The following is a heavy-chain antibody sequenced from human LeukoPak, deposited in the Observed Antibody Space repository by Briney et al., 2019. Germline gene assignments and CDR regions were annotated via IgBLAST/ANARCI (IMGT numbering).Heavy chain of an antibody. CDR2: ISYDGSNK. Sequence: GGSLRLSCAASGFTLSSYGMHWVRQAPGKGLEWVAVISYDGSNKYYADSVKGRFTISRDNSKNTLYLQMNSLRAEGTAVYYCAKDNFDYWGQGTLVTVSS. CDR1: GFTLSSYG. V-gene: IGHV3-30*18. J-gene: IGHJ4*02. CDR3: AKDNFDY.